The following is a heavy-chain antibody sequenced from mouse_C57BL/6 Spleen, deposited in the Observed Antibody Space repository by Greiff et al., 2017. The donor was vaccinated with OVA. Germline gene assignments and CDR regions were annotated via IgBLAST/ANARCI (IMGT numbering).Heavy chain of an antibody. J-gene: IGHJ2*01. V-gene: IGHV1-15*01. CDR2: IDPETGGT. D-gene: IGHD2-2*01. CDR1: GYTFTDYE. CDR3: TSRGLNYGYSYYFDY. Sequence: QVQLQQSGAELVRPGASVTLSCKASGYTFTDYEMHWVKQTPVHGLEWIGAIDPETGGTAYNQKFKGKAILTADKSSSTAYMELSSLTSKYSAVYYCTSRGLNYGYSYYFDYWGQGTTLTVSS.